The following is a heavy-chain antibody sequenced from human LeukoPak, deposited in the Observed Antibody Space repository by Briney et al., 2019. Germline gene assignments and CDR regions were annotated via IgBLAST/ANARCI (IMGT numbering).Heavy chain of an antibody. D-gene: IGHD3-22*01. CDR3: ARDGYYYDSSGYQNYFDY. Sequence: SQTLSLTCTVSGGSISSGSYYWSWIRQPAGKGLEWIGRIYTSGSTNYNPSLKSRVTISVDTSKNQFSLKLSSVTAADTAVYNCARDGYYYDSSGYQNYFDYWGQGTLVTVSS. J-gene: IGHJ4*02. CDR1: GGSISSGSYY. CDR2: IYTSGST. V-gene: IGHV4-61*02.